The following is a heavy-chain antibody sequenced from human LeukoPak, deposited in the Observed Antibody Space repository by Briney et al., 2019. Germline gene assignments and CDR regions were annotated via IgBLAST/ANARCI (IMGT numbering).Heavy chain of an antibody. CDR1: GFTFDDYG. Sequence: GGSLRLSCAASGFTFDDYGMSWVRQAPGKGLEWVSGINWNGGSTTYADSVRGRFTISRDNAKNSLYLQMNSLRAEDTALYYCAKDIERRYYGSGSYCDYWGQGTLVTVSS. V-gene: IGHV3-20*04. CDR3: AKDIERRYYGSGSYCDY. D-gene: IGHD3-10*01. CDR2: INWNGGST. J-gene: IGHJ4*02.